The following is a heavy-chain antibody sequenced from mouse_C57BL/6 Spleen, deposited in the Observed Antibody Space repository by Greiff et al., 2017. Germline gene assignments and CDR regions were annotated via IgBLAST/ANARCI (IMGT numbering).Heavy chain of an antibody. V-gene: IGHV3-6*01. Sequence: EVQLQQSGPGLVKPSQSLSLTCSVTGYSITSGYYWNCIRQFPGNKLEWMGYISYDGSNNYNPSLKNRISITRDTSKNQFFLKLNSVTTEDTATYYCARRGDGLFAYWGQGTLVTVSA. J-gene: IGHJ3*01. CDR3: ARRGDGLFAY. CDR1: GYSITSGYY. CDR2: ISYDGSN.